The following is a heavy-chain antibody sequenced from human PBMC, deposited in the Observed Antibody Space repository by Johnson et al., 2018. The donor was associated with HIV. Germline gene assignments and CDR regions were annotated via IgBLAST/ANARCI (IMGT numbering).Heavy chain of an antibody. CDR1: GFTFSSYD. D-gene: IGHD3-16*01. CDR2: IGTAGDT. Sequence: GGGLVQPGGSLRLSCAASGFTFSSYDMHWVRQATGKGLEWVSAIGTAGDTYYPGSVKGRFTISRDNSKNTLYLQMNSLRAEDTAVYYCAREFGDLRAFDIWGQGTMVTVS. CDR3: AREFGDLRAFDI. J-gene: IGHJ3*02. V-gene: IGHV3-13*01.